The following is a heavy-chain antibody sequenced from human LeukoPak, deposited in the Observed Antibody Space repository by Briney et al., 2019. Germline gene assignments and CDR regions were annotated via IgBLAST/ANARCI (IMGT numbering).Heavy chain of an antibody. J-gene: IGHJ6*03. CDR1: GFTFDDYG. Sequence: PGGSLRLSCAASGFTFDDYGMSWVRQAPGKGLEWVSGINRNGGSTGYADSVKGRFTISRDNAKNSLYLQMSSLRAEDTALYYCARNRGYSGYIVGYMDVWGKGTPVTVSS. V-gene: IGHV3-20*04. CDR3: ARNRGYSGYIVGYMDV. CDR2: INRNGGST. D-gene: IGHD5-12*01.